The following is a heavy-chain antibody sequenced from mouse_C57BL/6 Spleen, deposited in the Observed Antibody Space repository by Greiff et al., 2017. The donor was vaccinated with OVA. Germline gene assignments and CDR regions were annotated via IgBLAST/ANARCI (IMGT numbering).Heavy chain of an antibody. D-gene: IGHD2-10*01. J-gene: IGHJ1*03. CDR1: GFTFSDYG. Sequence: EVKLVESGGGLVKLGGSLKLSCAASGFTFSDYGMHWIRQAPEKGLEWVAYISSGSSTIYYADTVKGRFTISRDNAKNTLFLQMTSLRSEDTAMYYCASYYGNFYWYFDVWGTGTTVTVSS. CDR3: ASYYGNFYWYFDV. V-gene: IGHV5-17*01. CDR2: ISSGSSTI.